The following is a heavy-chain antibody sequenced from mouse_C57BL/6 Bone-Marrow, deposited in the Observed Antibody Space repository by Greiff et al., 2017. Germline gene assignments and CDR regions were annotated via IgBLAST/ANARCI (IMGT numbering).Heavy chain of an antibody. CDR2: INPNNGGT. D-gene: IGHD2-3*01. CDR3: AKEWGMMVTWDYYAMDY. CDR1: GYTFTDYN. J-gene: IGHJ4*01. V-gene: IGHV1-18*01. Sequence: VQLQQSGPELVKPGASVKIPCKASGYTFTDYNMDWVKQSHGKSLEWIGDINPNNGGTISNQKFKGKATLTVDKSSSTAYMELRRLTSEDTAVYNGAKEWGMMVTWDYYAMDYWGQGTSVTVSS.